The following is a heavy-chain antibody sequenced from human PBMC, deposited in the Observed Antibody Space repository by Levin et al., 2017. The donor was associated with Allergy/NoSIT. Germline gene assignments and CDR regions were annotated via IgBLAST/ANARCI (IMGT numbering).Heavy chain of an antibody. CDR3: ARWSSSGLFDY. CDR1: GFTISSNY. Sequence: GGSLRLSCAASGFTISSNYMSWVRQAPGKGLEWVSVIYSGGSTYYADSVKGRFTISRDNSKNTLYLQMNSLRAEDTAVYYCARWSSSGLFDYWGQGTLVTVSS. V-gene: IGHV3-53*01. D-gene: IGHD6-13*01. CDR2: IYSGGST. J-gene: IGHJ4*02.